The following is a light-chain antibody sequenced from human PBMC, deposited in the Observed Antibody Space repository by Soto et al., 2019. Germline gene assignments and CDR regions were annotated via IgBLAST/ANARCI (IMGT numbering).Light chain of an antibody. J-gene: IGKJ4*01. V-gene: IGKV3-11*01. CDR1: QSVSTF. Sequence: EIVLTQSPATLSLSPGERATLSCRASQSVSTFLAWYQQRPGQAPRLLIYDASKRATGIPTRFSGSGSGTGFTLTISSLEPEDFAVYYCQQSSNWPLTFGGGTKVEIK. CDR2: DAS. CDR3: QQSSNWPLT.